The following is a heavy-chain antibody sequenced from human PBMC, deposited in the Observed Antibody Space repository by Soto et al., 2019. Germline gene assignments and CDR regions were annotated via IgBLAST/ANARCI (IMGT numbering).Heavy chain of an antibody. CDR2: ISLYNGNT. V-gene: IGHV1-18*01. Sequence: ASVKVSCKASGGTFNNYVINWVRQAPGQGLEWMGWISLYNGNTNYAQQFQGRVTMTTDTSTSTAYMELRSLRSDDTAMYFCAIYHLELFRFDYWGQGTLVTVSS. D-gene: IGHD2-2*01. J-gene: IGHJ4*02. CDR1: GGTFNNYV. CDR3: AIYHLELFRFDY.